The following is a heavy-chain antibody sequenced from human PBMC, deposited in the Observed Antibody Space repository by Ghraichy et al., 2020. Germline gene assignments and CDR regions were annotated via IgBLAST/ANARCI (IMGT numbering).Heavy chain of an antibody. CDR3: ALQQLVRGGYAFDI. Sequence: GGSLRLSCAASGFTFSSYSMNWVRQAPGKGLEWVSYISSSSSTIYYADSVKGRFTISRVNAKNSLYLQMNSLRDEDTAVYYCALQQLVRGGYAFDIWGQGTMVTVSS. D-gene: IGHD6-13*01. CDR2: ISSSSSTI. V-gene: IGHV3-48*02. CDR1: GFTFSSYS. J-gene: IGHJ3*02.